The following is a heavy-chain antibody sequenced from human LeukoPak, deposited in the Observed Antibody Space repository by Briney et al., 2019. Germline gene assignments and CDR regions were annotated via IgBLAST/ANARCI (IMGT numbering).Heavy chain of an antibody. CDR2: INHSGST. CDR1: GGSFSGYY. V-gene: IGHV4-34*01. J-gene: IGHJ6*03. CDR3: ARAGSPPGYYYYMDV. D-gene: IGHD3-10*01. Sequence: PSETLSLTCAVYGGSFSGYYWSWIRQPPGKGLEWIGEINHSGSTNYNPSLKSRVTISVDASKNQFSLKLSSVTAADTAVYYCARAGSPPGYYYYMDVSGKGNTVSVSS.